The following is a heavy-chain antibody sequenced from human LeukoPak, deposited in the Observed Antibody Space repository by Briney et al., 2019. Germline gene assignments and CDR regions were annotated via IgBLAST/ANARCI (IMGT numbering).Heavy chain of an antibody. Sequence: GGSLRLSCAASGFTFSSYSMNWVRQAPGKGLEWVSSISSSSSYIYYADSVKGRFTISRDNAKNSLYLQMNSLRPEDTAVYYCAKVRVGTAHFDYWGQGTLVTVSS. J-gene: IGHJ4*02. CDR2: ISSSSSYI. D-gene: IGHD2-15*01. CDR1: GFTFSSYS. CDR3: AKVRVGTAHFDY. V-gene: IGHV3-21*01.